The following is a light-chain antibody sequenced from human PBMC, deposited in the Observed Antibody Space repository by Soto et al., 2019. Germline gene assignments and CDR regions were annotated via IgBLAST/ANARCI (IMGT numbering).Light chain of an antibody. CDR1: SSDVGGHNY. J-gene: IGLJ2*01. CDR3: SSYTSNNTVI. Sequence: QSALTQPASVSGSPGQSITISCTGTSSDVGGHNYVSWYQQHPGKAPKLMIYEVTHRPSGVSNRFSGFKSGNTASLTISGLQAEDEADYHCSSYTSNNTVIFGGGTKLTVL. V-gene: IGLV2-14*01. CDR2: EVT.